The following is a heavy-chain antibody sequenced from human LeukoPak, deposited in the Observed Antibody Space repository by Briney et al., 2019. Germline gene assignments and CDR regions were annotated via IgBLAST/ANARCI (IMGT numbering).Heavy chain of an antibody. V-gene: IGHV1-46*01. D-gene: IGHD5-24*01. CDR1: GYTFTKSY. CDR2: INPGGDNT. CDR3: ARIRDGYNDAYDI. J-gene: IGHJ3*02. Sequence: GASVKVSCKASGYTFTKSYIHWVRQAPGQRLEWMGLINPGGDNTHYAQNLQGRLTMTSDTSARTVYMELSSLRSDDTAVYYCARIRDGYNDAYDIWGQGTLVTVPS.